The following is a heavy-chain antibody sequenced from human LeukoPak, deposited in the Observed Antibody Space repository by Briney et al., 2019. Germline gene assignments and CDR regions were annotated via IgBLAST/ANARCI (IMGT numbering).Heavy chain of an antibody. D-gene: IGHD7-27*01. CDR3: ARGFRGDNFDY. J-gene: IGHJ4*02. CDR1: GGSISSSSYY. Sequence: SETLSLTCTVSGGSISSSSYYWGWIRQSPGKGLEWIGTIHYSGSTSYNPSLKSRVTISVDTSKNQFSLKLRSVTAADTAVYYCARGFRGDNFDYWGQGTLVTVSS. CDR2: IHYSGST. V-gene: IGHV4-39*07.